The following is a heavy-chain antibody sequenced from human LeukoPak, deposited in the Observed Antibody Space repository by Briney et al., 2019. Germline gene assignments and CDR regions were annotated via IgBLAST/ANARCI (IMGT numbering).Heavy chain of an antibody. CDR2: INPNSGGT. D-gene: IGHD6-19*01. Sequence: ASVKVSCKASGHTFTGYYMHWVRQAPGQGLEWMGWINPNSGGTNYAQKFQGRVTMTRDTSISTAYMELSRLRSDDTAVYYCARSSSGWYGEFDYWGQGTLVTVSS. CDR1: GHTFTGYY. J-gene: IGHJ4*02. V-gene: IGHV1-2*02. CDR3: ARSSSGWYGEFDY.